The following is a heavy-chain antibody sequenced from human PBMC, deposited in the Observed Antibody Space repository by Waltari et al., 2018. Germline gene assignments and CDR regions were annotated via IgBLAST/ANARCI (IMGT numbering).Heavy chain of an antibody. CDR2: IHYSGGT. D-gene: IGHD3-16*01. J-gene: IGHJ4*02. Sequence: QLQLQESGPGLVKPSETLSLIRNVSGGSISSSSYYWGWIRQPPGKGLEGIGSIHYSGGTYYHPSLKSPVTISVDTSKNQFYLKLSSVTAADTAMYYCARLVGSLVIDYWGQGTLVTVSS. CDR3: ARLVGSLVIDY. CDR1: GGSISSSSYY. V-gene: IGHV4-39*07.